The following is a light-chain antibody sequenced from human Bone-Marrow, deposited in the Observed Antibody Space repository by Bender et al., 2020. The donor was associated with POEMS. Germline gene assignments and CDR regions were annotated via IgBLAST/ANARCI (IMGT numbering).Light chain of an antibody. CDR1: SSDVGSYNF. CDR3: CSYVGSSTFWV. V-gene: IGLV2-23*03. Sequence: SALTQPASVSGSPGQSITISCTVTSSDVGSYNFVSWYQQHPGKAPKLMIYEGSKRPSGVSNRFSGSRSGNTASLTISGLQAEDEADYYCCSYVGSSTFWVFGGGTKLTVL. J-gene: IGLJ3*02. CDR2: EGS.